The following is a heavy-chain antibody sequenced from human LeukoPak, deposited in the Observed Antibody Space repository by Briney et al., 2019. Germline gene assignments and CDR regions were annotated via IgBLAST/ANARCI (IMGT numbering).Heavy chain of an antibody. V-gene: IGHV1-18*01. CDR2: ISAYNGNT. CDR1: GYTFTSYG. J-gene: IGHJ5*02. CDR3: AGGRGSGSYYNWFDP. D-gene: IGHD1-26*01. Sequence: ASVKVSCKASGYTFTSYGISWVRQAPGQGLEWMGWISAYNGNTNYAQKLQGRVTMTTDTSTSTAYMELRSLRSDDTAVYYCAGGRGSGSYYNWFDPWGQGTLVNVSS.